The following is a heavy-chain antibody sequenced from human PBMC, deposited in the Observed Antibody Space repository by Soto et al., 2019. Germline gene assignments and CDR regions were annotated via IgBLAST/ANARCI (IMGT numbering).Heavy chain of an antibody. CDR1: GYSISSGYY. D-gene: IGHD6-6*01. J-gene: IGHJ5*02. CDR2: IYHSGST. CDR3: ARVLGSIAETNWFEP. Sequence: SETLSLTCAVSGYSISSGYYWGWIRQPPGKGLEWIGSIYHSGSTYYNPSLKSRVTISVDTSKNQFSLKLSSVTAADTAVYYCARVLGSIAETNWFEPWGQGTLVTVSS. V-gene: IGHV4-38-2*01.